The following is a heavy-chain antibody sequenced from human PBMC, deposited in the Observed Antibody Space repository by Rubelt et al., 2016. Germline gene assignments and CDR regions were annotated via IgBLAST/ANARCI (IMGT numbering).Heavy chain of an antibody. V-gene: IGHV1-18*01. CDR2: ISAYNGHT. Sequence: QVQLVQSGAEVKKPGASVKVSCKASGYTFTSYGISWVRQAPGQGLEWMGWISAYNGHTNYAQKLQGRGTRTTDTSTSNAYMELRSRRSDDTAVYYCARAPRYDFEDNWFDPWGQGTLATVSS. CDR1: GYTFTSYG. J-gene: IGHJ5*02. CDR3: ARAPRYDFEDNWFDP. D-gene: IGHD3-3*01.